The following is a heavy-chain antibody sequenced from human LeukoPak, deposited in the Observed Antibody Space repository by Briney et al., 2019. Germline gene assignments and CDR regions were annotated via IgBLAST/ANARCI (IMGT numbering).Heavy chain of an antibody. Sequence: SETLSLTCAVYGGSFSGYYWSWIRQPPGKGLEGIGESNHSGSTNYNPSLKSRVTISVDTSKNQFSLKLRSVTAADTAVYYCARGGTTERTSSRWYIDYWGQGTLVTVSS. CDR3: ARGGTTERTSSRWYIDY. CDR1: GGSFSGYY. CDR2: SNHSGST. J-gene: IGHJ4*02. D-gene: IGHD6-13*01. V-gene: IGHV4-34*01.